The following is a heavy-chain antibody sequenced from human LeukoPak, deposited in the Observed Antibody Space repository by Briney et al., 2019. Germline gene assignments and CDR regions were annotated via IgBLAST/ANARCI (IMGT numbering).Heavy chain of an antibody. Sequence: PGGSLRLSCAASGFTFSSYAMSWVRQAPGKGLEWVSAISGSGGSTYYADSVKGRFTISGDNSKNTLYLQMNSLRAEDTAVYYCAKFPSGFYYYYYMDVWGKGTTVTVSS. J-gene: IGHJ6*03. D-gene: IGHD3-3*01. CDR1: GFTFSSYA. CDR2: ISGSGGST. V-gene: IGHV3-23*01. CDR3: AKFPSGFYYYYYMDV.